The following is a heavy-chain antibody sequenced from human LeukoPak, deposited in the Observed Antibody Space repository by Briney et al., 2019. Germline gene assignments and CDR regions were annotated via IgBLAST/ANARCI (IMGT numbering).Heavy chain of an antibody. V-gene: IGHV4-39*01. CDR1: GGSISSSTYY. CDR2: IYSIGST. CDR3: ASAKKYCGSPICHRYFDL. D-gene: IGHD2-2*01. J-gene: IGHJ2*01. Sequence: SETLSLTCSVSGGSISSSTYYWGWIRQPPGKGLEWIGSIYSIGSTDYTPSLKSRGTISVDTSKSQFSLRLSFVTAADTAVYYCASAKKYCGSPICHRYFDLWGRGTLVTVSS.